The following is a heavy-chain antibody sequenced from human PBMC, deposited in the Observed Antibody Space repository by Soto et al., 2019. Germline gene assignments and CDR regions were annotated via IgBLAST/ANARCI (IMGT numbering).Heavy chain of an antibody. CDR3: AREIAAAGSSEIDY. CDR1: GFTFSSYA. V-gene: IGHV3-30-3*01. D-gene: IGHD6-13*01. Sequence: PGGSLRLSCAASGFTFSSYAMHWVRQAPGKGLEWVAVISYDGSNKYYADSVKGRFTISRDNSKNTLYLQMNSLRAEDTAVYYCAREIAAAGSSEIDYWGQGXLVTIYS. CDR2: ISYDGSNK. J-gene: IGHJ4*02.